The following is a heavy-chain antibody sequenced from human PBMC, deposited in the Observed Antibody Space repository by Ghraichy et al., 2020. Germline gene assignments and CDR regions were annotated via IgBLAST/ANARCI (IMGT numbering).Heavy chain of an antibody. Sequence: ASVKVSCKASGYTFTGYYMHWVRQAPGQGLEWMGWINPNSGGTNYAQKFQGRVTMTRDTSISTAYMELSRLRSDDTAVYYCARGGDYYGSGSYPGMDVWGQGTTVTVSS. D-gene: IGHD3-10*01. V-gene: IGHV1-2*02. CDR3: ARGGDYYGSGSYPGMDV. J-gene: IGHJ6*02. CDR1: GYTFTGYY. CDR2: INPNSGGT.